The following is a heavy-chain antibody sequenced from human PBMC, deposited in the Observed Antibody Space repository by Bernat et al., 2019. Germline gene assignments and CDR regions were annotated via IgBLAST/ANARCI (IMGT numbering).Heavy chain of an antibody. J-gene: IGHJ4*02. V-gene: IGHV3-15*01. CDR3: TTVTFQGNYWDY. Sequence: EVQLVESGGGLVKPGGSLRLSCAASGFTFSNAWMSWVRQAPGTGLEWVGRSKSKTDGGTTGYAAPVKDRFTISRDDSKNTLYLQMNSLKPEDTAVYYCTTVTFQGNYWDYWGQGTLVTVSS. D-gene: IGHD1-14*01. CDR1: GFTFSNAW. CDR2: SKSKTDGGTT.